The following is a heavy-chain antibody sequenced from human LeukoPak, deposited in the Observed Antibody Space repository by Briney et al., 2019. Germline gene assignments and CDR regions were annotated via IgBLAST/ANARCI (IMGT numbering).Heavy chain of an antibody. Sequence: GSLRLSCAASGFTFTSYWMTWVRQAPGKGLEWVANIKEDGSEKNYADSVRGRFTISRDNAKNSLYLQMNSLRVDDTAVYYCARVRYSDYWGQGTLVTVSS. CDR1: GFTFTSYW. CDR2: IKEDGSEK. CDR3: ARVRYSDY. V-gene: IGHV3-7*01. J-gene: IGHJ4*02. D-gene: IGHD1-26*01.